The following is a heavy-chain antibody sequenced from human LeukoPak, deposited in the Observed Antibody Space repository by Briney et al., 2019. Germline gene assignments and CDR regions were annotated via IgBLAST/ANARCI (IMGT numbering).Heavy chain of an antibody. CDR2: IYYSGST. CDR3: SRESGAFSPFGY. Sequence: SETLCLTCTVSGGSISSFYWSWIRQPPGKGLEWIGYIYYSGSTNYNPTLKSRVTISVDTSKNQFSLKLSSVTAADTAVYYCSRESGAFSPFGYWGQGTLATVSS. CDR1: GGSISSFY. J-gene: IGHJ4*02. D-gene: IGHD1-26*01. V-gene: IGHV4-59*12.